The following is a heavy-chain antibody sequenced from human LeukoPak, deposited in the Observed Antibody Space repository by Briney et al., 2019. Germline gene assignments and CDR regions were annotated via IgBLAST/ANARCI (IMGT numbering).Heavy chain of an antibody. V-gene: IGHV3-23*01. CDR2: ISGSGGST. J-gene: IGHJ4*02. Sequence: GGSLRLSCAASGFTFSSYAMSWVRQAPGKGLEWASAISGSGGSTYYADSVKGRFTISRDNSKNTLYLQMNSLRAEDTAVYYCAKDLTMIVVNYFDYWGQGTLVTVSS. CDR3: AKDLTMIVVNYFDY. D-gene: IGHD3-22*01. CDR1: GFTFSSYA.